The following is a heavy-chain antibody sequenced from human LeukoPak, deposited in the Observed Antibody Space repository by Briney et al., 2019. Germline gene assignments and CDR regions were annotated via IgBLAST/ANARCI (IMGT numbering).Heavy chain of an antibody. J-gene: IGHJ5*02. CDR3: ARARLRSPNWFDP. CDR2: MNPNSGNT. CDR1: GYTFTSYD. Sequence: ASVKVSCKASGYTFTSYDINWVRQATGQGLEWMGWMNPNSGNTGYAQKFQSRVTITRNTSISTAYMELSSLRSEDTAVYYCARARLRSPNWFDPWGQGTLVTVSS. D-gene: IGHD6-13*01. V-gene: IGHV1-8*03.